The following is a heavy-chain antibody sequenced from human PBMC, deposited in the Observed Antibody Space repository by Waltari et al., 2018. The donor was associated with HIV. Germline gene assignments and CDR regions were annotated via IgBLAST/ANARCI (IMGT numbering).Heavy chain of an antibody. Sequence: VQLVESGGVFIEMWGSLILSWSGSGVTLISSYMRWVRQAQGKGLEWVSVIYSGSSRYYADSVKGRFTISRDNSKNTVSLHMNSLRAEDTAVYYCARDPRSSGYYGVDVWGQGTAVTVSS. CDR3: ARDPRSSGYYGVDV. J-gene: IGHJ6*02. D-gene: IGHD1-26*01. CDR1: GVTLISSY. CDR2: IYSGSSR. V-gene: IGHV3-53*01.